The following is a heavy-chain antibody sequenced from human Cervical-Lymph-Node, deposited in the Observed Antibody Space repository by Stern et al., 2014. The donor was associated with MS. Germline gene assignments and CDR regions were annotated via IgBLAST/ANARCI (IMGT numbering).Heavy chain of an antibody. Sequence: QMQLVESGAEVKTPGSSVKVSCKASGDTFSSYAINWVRQVPGQGLEWVGGITHSIGTTNYAQKFQVRVTITTDKATNTAFMELMTLRSEDTAVYYCARGGGLVGYFDYWGQGTLVSVSS. CDR1: GDTFSSYA. V-gene: IGHV1-69*06. J-gene: IGHJ4*02. CDR3: ARGGGLVGYFDY. D-gene: IGHD1-26*01. CDR2: ITHSIGTT.